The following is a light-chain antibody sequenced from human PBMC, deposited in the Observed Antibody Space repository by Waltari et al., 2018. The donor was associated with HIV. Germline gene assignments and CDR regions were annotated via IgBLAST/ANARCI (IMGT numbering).Light chain of an antibody. CDR2: REK. J-gene: IGLJ3*02. CDR1: ALPTHS. V-gene: IGLV3-25*03. CDR3: QSADSTGTYWV. Sequence: SYELTQPPSASVSPGQTARISCSGDALPTHSVFWYQQRPGQAPVMVIYREKEGPSGIPDRFSGSSAGTTVTLTISGVQAEDEADYYCQSADSTGTYWVFGGGTKLTVL.